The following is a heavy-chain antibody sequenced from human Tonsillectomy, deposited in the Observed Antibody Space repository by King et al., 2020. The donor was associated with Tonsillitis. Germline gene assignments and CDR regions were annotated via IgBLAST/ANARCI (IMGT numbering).Heavy chain of an antibody. D-gene: IGHD6-19*01. CDR1: GGSLSNYY. J-gene: IGHJ4*02. Sequence: QVQLQESGPGVVKPSETLSLTCTVSGGSLSNYYWTWIRQPPGKGLEWVGYSYFTGNTNYNPSLKSRVTISLDPSKNQFSWNLRSVTAADTAVYYCARARPGSWLRYFDYWGQGALVTVSS. CDR3: ARARPGSWLRYFDY. V-gene: IGHV4-59*01. CDR2: SYFTGNT.